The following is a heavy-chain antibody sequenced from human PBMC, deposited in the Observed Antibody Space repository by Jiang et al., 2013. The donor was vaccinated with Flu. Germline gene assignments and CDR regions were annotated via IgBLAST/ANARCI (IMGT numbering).Heavy chain of an antibody. CDR2: ISSSGGNT. D-gene: IGHD6-13*01. J-gene: IGHJ4*02. V-gene: IGHV3-23*01. Sequence: VQLLESGGGPVQPGGSLRLSCAASGFTFSSYAMSWVRQAPGKGLEWVSAISSSGGNTYYADSVKGRFTISRDNSKNTLYLQMNSVRAEDTALYYCAKDAFSTYSLSWYYFNYSGQGALVTVSS. CDR1: GFTFSSYA. CDR3: AKDAFSTYSLSWYYFNY.